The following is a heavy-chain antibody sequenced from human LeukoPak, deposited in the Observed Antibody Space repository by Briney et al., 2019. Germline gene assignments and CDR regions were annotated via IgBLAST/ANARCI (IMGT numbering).Heavy chain of an antibody. CDR1: GYTFTGYY. CDR2: INPNSGGT. CDR3: ARESSSSWFQNKYGMDV. J-gene: IGHJ6*02. D-gene: IGHD6-13*01. Sequence: ASVKVSCKASGYTFTGYYMHWVRQAPGQGLEWMGWINPNSGGTNYAQKFQGWVTMTRDTSISTAYMELSRLRSDDTAVYYCARESSSSWFQNKYGMDVWGQGTTVTVSS. V-gene: IGHV1-2*04.